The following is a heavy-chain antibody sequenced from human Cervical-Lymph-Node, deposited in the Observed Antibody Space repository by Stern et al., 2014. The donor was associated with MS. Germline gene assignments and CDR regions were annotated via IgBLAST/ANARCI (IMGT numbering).Heavy chain of an antibody. V-gene: IGHV3-48*02. CDR1: GFTFSSYS. Sequence: EVQLVESGGGLVQPGGSLRLSCAASGFTFSSYSMNWVRQAPGKGLEWVSYISSSSSTIYYADSVKGRFTISRDNAKNSLYLQMNSLRDEDTAAYYCAREITSVVTGGDGYFDYWGQGTLVTVSS. CDR3: AREITSVVTGGDGYFDY. D-gene: IGHD4-23*01. CDR2: ISSSSSTI. J-gene: IGHJ4*02.